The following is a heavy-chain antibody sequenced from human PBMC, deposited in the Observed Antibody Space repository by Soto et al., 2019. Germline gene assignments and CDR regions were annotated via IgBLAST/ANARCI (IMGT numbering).Heavy chain of an antibody. D-gene: IGHD2-15*01. CDR3: ARHIAVPTTRGFDY. J-gene: IGHJ4*02. V-gene: IGHV4-4*02. Sequence: QVQLQESGPGLVKPSGTLSLTCAVSGASISSTNWWSWVRQAPGEGPEWIGEIYHSGATNYNPSLKSRVIISMDTSKNQLSLRLDSVTAPDTAVYFCARHIAVPTTRGFDYWGQGTLVTVSS. CDR2: IYHSGAT. CDR1: GASISSTNW.